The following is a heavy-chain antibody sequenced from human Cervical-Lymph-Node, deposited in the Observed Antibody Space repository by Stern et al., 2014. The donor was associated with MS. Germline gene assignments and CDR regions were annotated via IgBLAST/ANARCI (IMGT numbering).Heavy chain of an antibody. CDR1: GFTFSDYY. J-gene: IGHJ3*02. Sequence: EVQLLESGGGLVQPGGSLTLSCVGSGFTFSDYYMDWVRQTPGQGLEWVGHGWGKANSYTDEYAASVKRRFTISRDDSKRSLYLQMNSLKIEDTGMYFCARVAYDSSGWFGSFDIWGQGTMVTVSP. V-gene: IGHV3-72*01. D-gene: IGHD6-19*01. CDR2: GWGKANSYTD. CDR3: ARVAYDSSGWFGSFDI.